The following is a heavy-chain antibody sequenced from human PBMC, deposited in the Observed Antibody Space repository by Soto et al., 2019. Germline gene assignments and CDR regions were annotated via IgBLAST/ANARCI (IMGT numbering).Heavy chain of an antibody. CDR1: GFTFSSYA. CDR2: ISGSGGST. D-gene: IGHD2-2*01. Sequence: GGSLRLSCAASGFTFSSYAMSWVRQAPGKGLEWVSAISGSGGSTYYADSVKGRFTISRDNSKNTLYLQMNSLRAEDTAVYYCAKDFQLLVVPAQLPDAFYIWGQGTMVTVSS. CDR3: AKDFQLLVVPAQLPDAFYI. V-gene: IGHV3-23*01. J-gene: IGHJ3*02.